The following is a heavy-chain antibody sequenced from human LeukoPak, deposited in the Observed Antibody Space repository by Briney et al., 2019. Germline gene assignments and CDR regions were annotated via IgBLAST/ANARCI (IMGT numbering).Heavy chain of an antibody. V-gene: IGHV3-23*01. CDR1: GLTFSSYS. CDR2: ISKNGGDI. J-gene: IGHJ4*02. CDR3: GKHASGPEY. Sequence: HPGGSLRLSCAASGLTFSSYSMGWVRQAPGKGLEWVSGISKNGGDISYADSVKGRFTISRDNSKGTLYLQMNSLRAEDTAVYYCGKHASGPEYWGQGTLVTVSS. D-gene: IGHD5-12*01.